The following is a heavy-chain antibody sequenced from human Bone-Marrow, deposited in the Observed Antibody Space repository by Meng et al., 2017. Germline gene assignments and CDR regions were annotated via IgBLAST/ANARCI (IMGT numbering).Heavy chain of an antibody. Sequence: GESLKISCTASGFTFSSYAMNWVRQAPGRGLEWVSIITGDGGTTAYADSVKGRFTISRDNSQNTLFLQMNSLRAEDTAVYYCGKVGGSGTYQPLDYWGHGTLVIVSS. CDR2: ITGDGGTT. V-gene: IGHV3-23*01. CDR1: GFTFSSYA. J-gene: IGHJ4*01. CDR3: GKVGGSGTYQPLDY. D-gene: IGHD1-26*01.